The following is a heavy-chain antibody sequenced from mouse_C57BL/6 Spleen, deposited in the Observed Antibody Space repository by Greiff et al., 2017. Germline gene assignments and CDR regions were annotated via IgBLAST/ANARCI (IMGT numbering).Heavy chain of an antibody. J-gene: IGHJ2*01. CDR3: ARGFYYDYDVFDY. CDR1: GYSITSGYY. CDR2: ISYDGSN. D-gene: IGHD2-4*01. Sequence: VQLKESGPGLVKPSQSLSLTCSVTGYSITSGYYWNWIRQFPGNKLEWMGYISYDGSNNYNPSLKNRISITRDTSKNQFFLKLNSVTTEDTATYYCARGFYYDYDVFDYWGQGTTLTVSS. V-gene: IGHV3-6*01.